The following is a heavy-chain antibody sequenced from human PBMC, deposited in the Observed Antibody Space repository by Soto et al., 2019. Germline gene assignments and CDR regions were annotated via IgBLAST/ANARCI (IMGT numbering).Heavy chain of an antibody. CDR1: GYAFTGYY. Sequence: ASVKVSCKASGYAFTGYYMHWVRQAPGQGLEWMGWINPNSGGTNYAQKFQGRVTMTRDTSISTAYMELSRLRSDDTAVYYCARDSGSYSNYYYGMDVWGQGTTVTVSS. D-gene: IGHD1-26*01. J-gene: IGHJ6*02. CDR3: ARDSGSYSNYYYGMDV. V-gene: IGHV1-2*02. CDR2: INPNSGGT.